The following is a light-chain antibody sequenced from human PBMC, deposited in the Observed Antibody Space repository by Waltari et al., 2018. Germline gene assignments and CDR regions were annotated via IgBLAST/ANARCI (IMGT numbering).Light chain of an antibody. J-gene: IGKJ4*01. Sequence: DIVMTQSPDSLAVSLGERATINCKSSQNILHSSNNKNYLAWYQQKPGQPPRLLIYWASSRESGVPDRFSGSGSGTDFTLTISSLQAEDVAVYYCQQYYSTPLTFGGGTKVEIK. CDR1: QNILHSSNNKNY. V-gene: IGKV4-1*01. CDR3: QQYYSTPLT. CDR2: WAS.